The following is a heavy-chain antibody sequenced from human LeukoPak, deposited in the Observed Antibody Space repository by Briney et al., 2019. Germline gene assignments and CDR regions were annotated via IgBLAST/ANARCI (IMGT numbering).Heavy chain of an antibody. CDR2: ISGSGGST. CDR3: AKAGGVDSGWYRSYYYGMDV. CDR1: GFTFSSYA. V-gene: IGHV3-23*01. D-gene: IGHD6-19*01. J-gene: IGHJ6*02. Sequence: GGSLRLSCAASGFTFSSYAMSWVRQAPGKGLEWVSAISGSGGSTYYADSVKGRFTISRDNSENTLYLQMNSLRAEDTAVYYCAKAGGVDSGWYRSYYYGMDVWGQGTTVTVSS.